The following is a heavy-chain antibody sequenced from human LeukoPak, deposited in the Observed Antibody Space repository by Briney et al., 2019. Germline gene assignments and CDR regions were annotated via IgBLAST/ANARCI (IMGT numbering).Heavy chain of an antibody. CDR2: INPNSGGT. D-gene: IGHD2-15*01. J-gene: IGHJ4*02. V-gene: IGHV1-2*02. CDR3: ARDKCSGGSCYSKDY. CDR1: GYAFTGYY. Sequence: ASVKVSCKASGYAFTGYYIHWVRQAPGQGLEWMGWINPNSGGTNYAQKFQGRVTMTRDTSISTAYMGLSRLRSDDTAVYYCARDKCSGGSCYSKDYWGQGTLVTVSS.